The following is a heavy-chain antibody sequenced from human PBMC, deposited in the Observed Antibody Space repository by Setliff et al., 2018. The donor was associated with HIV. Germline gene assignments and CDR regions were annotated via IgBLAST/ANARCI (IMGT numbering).Heavy chain of an antibody. D-gene: IGHD3-10*01. CDR1: GYAFTNYY. V-gene: IGHV1-46*01. Sequence: ASVKVSCKASGYAFTNYYLHWVRQAPGQGLAWMGIINPSGGSTIYAQKFQGRVTITADESTSTAYMELSSLRSEDTAVYYCARMGGGLWFGARDYWGQGTLVTV. CDR2: INPSGGST. CDR3: ARMGGGLWFGARDY. J-gene: IGHJ4*02.